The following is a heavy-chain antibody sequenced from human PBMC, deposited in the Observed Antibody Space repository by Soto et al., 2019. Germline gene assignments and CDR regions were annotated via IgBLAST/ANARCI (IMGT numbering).Heavy chain of an antibody. CDR2: IYYSGST. CDR1: GGSISSGGYY. Sequence: SETLSLTCTVSGGSISSGGYYWSWIRQHPGKGLEWIGYIYYSGSTYYNPSIKSRVTISVDTSKNQFSLKLSSVTAADTAVYYCARISRIFGVVTYPYYYYGMDVWGQGTTVTVSS. CDR3: ARISRIFGVVTYPYYYYGMDV. V-gene: IGHV4-31*03. D-gene: IGHD3-3*02. J-gene: IGHJ6*02.